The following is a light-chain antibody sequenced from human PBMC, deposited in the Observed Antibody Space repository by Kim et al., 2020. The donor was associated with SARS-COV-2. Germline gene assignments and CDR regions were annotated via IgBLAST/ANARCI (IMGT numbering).Light chain of an antibody. V-gene: IGLV2-11*01. J-gene: IGLJ2*01. CDR2: NVS. CDR3: CSFAGDYKI. CDR1: SSDVGGYNY. Sequence: PGQSVTLSCTGTSSDVGGYNYVSWYQQHPGKAPKLMIYNVSKRPSGVPDRLSGSKSGNTASLTISGLQAEDEADYYCCSFAGDYKIFGGGTQLTVL.